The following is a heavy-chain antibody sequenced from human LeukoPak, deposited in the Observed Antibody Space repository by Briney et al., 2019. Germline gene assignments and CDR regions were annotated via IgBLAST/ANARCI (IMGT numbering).Heavy chain of an antibody. J-gene: IGHJ4*02. CDR2: ISYDGSNT. V-gene: IGHV3-30*18. Sequence: GGSLRLSCAASGFTSSSYGMHWGGEGPGKGRGWTAVISYDGSNTYYADSVKGRFTISRDNSKNTLYLQMNSLRAEDTAVYYCANLEYYYGSGSLDYWGQGTLVTVSS. D-gene: IGHD3-10*01. CDR1: GFTSSSYG. CDR3: ANLEYYYGSGSLDY.